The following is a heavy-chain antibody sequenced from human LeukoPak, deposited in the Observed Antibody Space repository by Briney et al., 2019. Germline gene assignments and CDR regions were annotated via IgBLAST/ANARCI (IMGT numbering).Heavy chain of an antibody. Sequence: GGSLRLSCAASGFTFSSYSMNWVRQAPGKGLEWVSSISSSSSYIYYAGSVKGRFTISRDNAKNSLYLQMNSLRAEDTAVYYCARGSITMVLGYWGQGTLVTVSS. J-gene: IGHJ4*02. CDR3: ARGSITMVLGY. V-gene: IGHV3-21*01. D-gene: IGHD3-10*01. CDR1: GFTFSSYS. CDR2: ISSSSSYI.